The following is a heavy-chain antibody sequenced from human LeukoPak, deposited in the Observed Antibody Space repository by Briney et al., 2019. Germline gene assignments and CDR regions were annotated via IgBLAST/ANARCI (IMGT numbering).Heavy chain of an antibody. V-gene: IGHV3-30*18. CDR1: GFTFSSYA. J-gene: IGHJ4*02. D-gene: IGHD3-22*01. CDR3: AKGPDSSGYYYYVDY. Sequence: GGSLRPSCAASGFTFSSYAMNWVRQAPGKGLEWVAVISYDGSDKYYADSVKGRFTISRDNSKNTLYLQMNSLRAEDTAVYYCAKGPDSSGYYYYVDYWGRGTLVTVSS. CDR2: ISYDGSDK.